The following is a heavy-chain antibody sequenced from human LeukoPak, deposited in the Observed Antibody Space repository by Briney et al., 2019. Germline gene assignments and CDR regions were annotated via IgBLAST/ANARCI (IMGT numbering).Heavy chain of an antibody. CDR3: ARSIGLTGGGVDV. CDR2: ITNGGSTI. Sequence: NTGGSLRLSCAASGFTFSDYNMNWVRQAPGKGLEWVSYITNGGSTIHHADSVKGRFTISRDNAKKTLYLQMNGLRAEDTAVYYCARSIGLTGGGVDVWGQGITVTVSS. CDR1: GFTFSDYN. J-gene: IGHJ6*02. D-gene: IGHD3-9*01. V-gene: IGHV3-11*01.